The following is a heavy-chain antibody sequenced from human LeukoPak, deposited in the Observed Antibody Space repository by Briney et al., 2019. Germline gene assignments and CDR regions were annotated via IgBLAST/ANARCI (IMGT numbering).Heavy chain of an antibody. CDR3: ARNPHADDFWSGYYFDY. J-gene: IGHJ4*02. V-gene: IGHV4-39*07. CDR2: IYYSGTTYYSGTT. D-gene: IGHD3-3*01. Sequence: SETLSLTCIVSGGSISSSSYYWGWIRQPPGKGLEWIGSIYYSGTTYYSGTTYYNPSLKSRVTISVDRSKNQFSLKLSSVTAADTAVYYCARNPHADDFWSGYYFDYWGQGTLVTVSS. CDR1: GGSISSSSYY.